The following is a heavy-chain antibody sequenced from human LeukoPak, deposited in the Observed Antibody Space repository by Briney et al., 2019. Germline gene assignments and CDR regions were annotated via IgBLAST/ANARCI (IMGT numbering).Heavy chain of an antibody. CDR2: INPSGGST. CDR1: GCTFTSCY. Sequence: GASVKVSCKASGCTFTSCYMHWVRQASGQGLEWMGMINPSGGSTSYAQKFQGRVTMTRDTSTSTVYMELSSLRSEDTAVYYCARVNYYDSSGPDYWGQGTLVTVSS. V-gene: IGHV1-46*01. CDR3: ARVNYYDSSGPDY. J-gene: IGHJ4*02. D-gene: IGHD3-22*01.